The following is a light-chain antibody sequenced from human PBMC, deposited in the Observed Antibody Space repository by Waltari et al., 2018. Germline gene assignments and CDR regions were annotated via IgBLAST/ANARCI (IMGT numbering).Light chain of an antibody. CDR3: QSFDSSSLWV. Sequence: NFMLIQPHSVSESPGKTVTISCTRSSGSIARNYVQWYQQRPGSAPTTVIYEDNQRPPGVPDRCAGAVDGSSNSASLTISGLRAEDEADYHCQSFDSSSLWVFGGGTKLTVL. J-gene: IGLJ3*02. V-gene: IGLV6-57*03. CDR2: EDN. CDR1: SGSIARNY.